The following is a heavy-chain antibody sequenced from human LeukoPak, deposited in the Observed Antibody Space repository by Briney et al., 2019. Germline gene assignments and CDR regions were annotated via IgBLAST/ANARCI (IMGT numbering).Heavy chain of an antibody. V-gene: IGHV1-69*13. CDR1: GGTFSSYA. J-gene: IGHJ4*02. D-gene: IGHD6-19*01. CDR2: IIPIFGTA. Sequence: ASVKVSCKASGGTFSSYAISWVRQAPGQGLEWMGGIIPIFGTANYAQKFQGRVTITADESTSTAYMELSSLRSEDTAVYYCARVSSGQASLFDYWGQGTLVIVSS. CDR3: ARVSSGQASLFDY.